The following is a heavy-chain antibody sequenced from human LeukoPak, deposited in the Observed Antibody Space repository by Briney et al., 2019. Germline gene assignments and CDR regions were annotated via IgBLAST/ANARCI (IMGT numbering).Heavy chain of an antibody. CDR3: ARLVLMWYHLDY. CDR1: GFNFNNYA. Sequence: GGSLRLFCVASGFNFNNYAMSWVRQAPGKGLEGVSGINGGGGNTYYADSVKGRFTISRDNSKNTLYLQMNSLRAEDTAGYFCARLVLMWYHLDYWGQGTQVTVSS. CDR2: INGGGGNT. D-gene: IGHD2-15*01. V-gene: IGHV3-23*01. J-gene: IGHJ4*02.